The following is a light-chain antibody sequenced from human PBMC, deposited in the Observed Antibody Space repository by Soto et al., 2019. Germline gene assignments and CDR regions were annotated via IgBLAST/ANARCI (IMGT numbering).Light chain of an antibody. J-gene: IGKJ5*01. CDR3: QQYNNWLPMT. V-gene: IGKV3-11*01. CDR2: DAS. Sequence: IIFTPPPATLDVSPGPTASLPCRASQSVSSYLAWYQQKPGQAPRLLIYDASNRATGIPARFSGSGSGTDFTLTISSLEPEDFAGYYCQQYNNWLPMTFGQGTRMEIK. CDR1: QSVSSY.